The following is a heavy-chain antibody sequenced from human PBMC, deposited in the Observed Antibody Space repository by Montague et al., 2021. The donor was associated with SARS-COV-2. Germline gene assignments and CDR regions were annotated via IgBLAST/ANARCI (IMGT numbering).Heavy chain of an antibody. J-gene: IGHJ3*02. Sequence: SETLSLTCAVYGGSFSGYYWSWIRQPPGKGLEWIGEVYHSGSTNYNPSLKSRVTISVDTSKNQFSLKMNSVSAADTAVYYCARGQVTIFGVLIMLPAAGALDIWGRGTMVSVSS. CDR3: ARGQVTIFGVLIMLPAAGALDI. CDR1: GGSFSGYY. D-gene: IGHD3-3*01. CDR2: VYHSGST. V-gene: IGHV4-34*01.